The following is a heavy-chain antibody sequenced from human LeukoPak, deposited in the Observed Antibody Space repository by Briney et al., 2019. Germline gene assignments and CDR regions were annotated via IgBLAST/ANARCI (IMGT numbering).Heavy chain of an antibody. CDR1: GSTFNNYA. CDR3: ARVAVITEGFDQ. Sequence: SVKVSCKTSGSTFNNYALTWVRQAPGQGLEWMGKIILLTEIEDYAEKFQGRVTMTADKSTNTGYMELSSLTSEDTAMYYCARVAVITEGFDQWGQGTLVTVSS. D-gene: IGHD3-16*01. V-gene: IGHV1-69*04. CDR2: IILLTEIE. J-gene: IGHJ4*02.